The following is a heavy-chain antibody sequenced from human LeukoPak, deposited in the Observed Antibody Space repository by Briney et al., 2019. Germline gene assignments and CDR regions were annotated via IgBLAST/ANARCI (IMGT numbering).Heavy chain of an antibody. J-gene: IGHJ4*02. CDR1: GFTFSSYS. Sequence: PGGSLSLSCAASGFTFSSYSMNWVRQAPGKGLEWVSSISSSSSYIYYADSVKGRFTISRDNAKNSLYLQMNSLRAEDTAVYYCAKSFSGYDGIDYWGQGTLVTVSS. V-gene: IGHV3-21*01. CDR2: ISSSSSYI. CDR3: AKSFSGYDGIDY. D-gene: IGHD5-12*01.